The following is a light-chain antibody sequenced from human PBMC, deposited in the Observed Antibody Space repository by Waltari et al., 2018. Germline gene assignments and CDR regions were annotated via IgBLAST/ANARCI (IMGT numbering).Light chain of an antibody. CDR1: SSNIGSNT. CDR2: SNN. J-gene: IGLJ1*01. V-gene: IGLV1-44*01. Sequence: QSVLTQPPSASGTPGQRVTISCSGSSSNIGSNTVTWNQQLPGTAPKLLIYSNNQRPSGAPDRFSGSKSGTSASLAISGLQSEDEADYYCAAWDDSLNGLYVFGTGTKVTVL. CDR3: AAWDDSLNGLYV.